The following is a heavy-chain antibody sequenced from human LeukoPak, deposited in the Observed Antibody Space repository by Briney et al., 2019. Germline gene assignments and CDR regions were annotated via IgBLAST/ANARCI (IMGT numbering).Heavy chain of an antibody. CDR2: ISGSGGST. CDR1: GFTFSSYA. D-gene: IGHD3-16*02. J-gene: IGHJ4*02. V-gene: IGHV3-23*01. Sequence: GGSLRLSCAASGFTFSSYAMSWVRQAPGKGLEWVSAISGSGGSTYYADSVKGRFTISRDNSKNTLYLQMNSLRAEDTAVYYCAKDHGYDYVWGSYRLSAYYFDYRGQGTLVTVSS. CDR3: AKDHGYDYVWGSYRLSAYYFDY.